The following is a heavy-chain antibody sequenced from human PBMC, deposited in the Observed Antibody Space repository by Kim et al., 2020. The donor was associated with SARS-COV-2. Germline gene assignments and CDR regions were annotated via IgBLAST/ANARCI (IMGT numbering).Heavy chain of an antibody. CDR3: AIQREPGRWITD. Sequence: SETLSLTCAVSGDSIGSTHWCSWVRQPPGKGLEWIGEMYHTGSSSYNPSLKSRVTMSIDKSKNQFSLNLSAVTAADTAVYYCAIQREPGRWITDWGQGTLVTVSS. V-gene: IGHV4-4*02. CDR2: MYHTGSS. J-gene: IGHJ1*01. D-gene: IGHD1-1*01. CDR1: GDSIGSTHW.